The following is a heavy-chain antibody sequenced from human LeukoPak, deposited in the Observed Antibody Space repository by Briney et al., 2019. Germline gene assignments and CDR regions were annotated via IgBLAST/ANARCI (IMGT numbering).Heavy chain of an antibody. CDR1: GFTFSSYA. J-gene: IGHJ4*02. V-gene: IGHV3-30-3*01. CDR2: ISYDGSNK. Sequence: PGGSLRRSCAASGFTFSSYAMHWVRQAPGKGLEWVAVISYDGSNKYYADSVKGRFTISRDNSKNTLYLQMNSLRAEDTAVYYCARPYYDFWSGTSGTDYWGQGTLVTVSS. CDR3: ARPYYDFWSGTSGTDY. D-gene: IGHD3-3*01.